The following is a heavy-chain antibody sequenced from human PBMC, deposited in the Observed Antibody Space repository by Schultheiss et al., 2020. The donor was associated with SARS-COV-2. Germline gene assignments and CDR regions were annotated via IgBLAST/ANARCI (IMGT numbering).Heavy chain of an antibody. Sequence: GGSLRLSCAASGFTFSSYAMSWVRQAPGKGLEWVSAISGSGGSTYYADSVKGRFTISRDNSKNTLYLQINSLRAEDTAVYYCARDTVTTVRPSWYFDLWGRGTLVTVSS. V-gene: IGHV3-23*01. CDR1: GFTFSSYA. J-gene: IGHJ2*01. D-gene: IGHD4-17*01. CDR2: ISGSGGST. CDR3: ARDTVTTVRPSWYFDL.